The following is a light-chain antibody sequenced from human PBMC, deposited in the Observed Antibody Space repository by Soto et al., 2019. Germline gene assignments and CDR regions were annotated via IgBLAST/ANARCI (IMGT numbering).Light chain of an antibody. CDR3: QQYGSSPPIT. J-gene: IGKJ5*01. CDR1: QSVTSN. CDR2: GAS. Sequence: EIVMPQSPATLSVSPGERATLSCRASQSVTSNLAWYQQKPGQAPRLLMYGASTRATGIPARFGGSGSATDFTLTISRLEPEDFAVYYCQQYGSSPPITFGQGTRLEIK. V-gene: IGKV3-15*01.